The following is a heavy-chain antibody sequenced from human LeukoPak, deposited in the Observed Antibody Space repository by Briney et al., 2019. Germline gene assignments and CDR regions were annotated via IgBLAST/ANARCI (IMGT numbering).Heavy chain of an antibody. CDR3: ARAYSSSWYFFDY. V-gene: IGHV3-20*04. CDR2: INWNGGSS. CDR1: GFAFDDYG. D-gene: IGHD6-13*01. Sequence: PGGSLRLSCAASGFAFDDYGMSWVRQAPGKGLEWVSGINWNGGSSGYADSVKGRFIISRDNAKNSLYLQMNSLRAEDTALYYCARAYSSSWYFFDYWGQGTLVTVSS. J-gene: IGHJ4*02.